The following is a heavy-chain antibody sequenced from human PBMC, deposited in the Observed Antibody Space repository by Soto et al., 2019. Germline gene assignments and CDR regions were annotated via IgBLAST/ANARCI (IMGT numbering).Heavy chain of an antibody. J-gene: IGHJ4*02. D-gene: IGHD6-13*01. CDR3: ARNLAAGDY. CDR1: GYTFTNSY. V-gene: IGHV1-46*01. CDR2: LNPNGGST. Sequence: QVQLVQSGAEVKKPGASVKVSCKASGYTFTNSYIHWVRQAPGQGLEWMALLNPNGGSTNYAQNFQGRVTVTRDTSTSTVYMELTSLTFEDTAVYYCARNLAAGDYWGQGTLVTVSS.